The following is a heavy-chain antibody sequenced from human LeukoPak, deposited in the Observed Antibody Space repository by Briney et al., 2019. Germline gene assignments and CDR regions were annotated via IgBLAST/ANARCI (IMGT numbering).Heavy chain of an antibody. J-gene: IGHJ4*02. CDR2: INPSGGT. D-gene: IGHD3-22*01. Sequence: ASVKVSCKASGYTFTGYYMHWVRQAPGQGLEWMGWINPSGGTNYAQKFQGRVTMTRDTSISTAYMELSRLRSDDTAVYYCARGKSSGYWRSVYYFDYWGQGTLVTVSS. V-gene: IGHV1-2*02. CDR1: GYTFTGYY. CDR3: ARGKSSGYWRSVYYFDY.